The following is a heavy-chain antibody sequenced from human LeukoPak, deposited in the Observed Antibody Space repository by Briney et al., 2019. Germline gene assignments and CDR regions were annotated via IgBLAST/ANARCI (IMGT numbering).Heavy chain of an antibody. CDR2: ISSSGQDI. CDR3: ARDWGEELEHNYYFYGMDV. Sequence: IPGGSLRLSCAASGFRFSDYYMSWIRQAPGKGLEWLSYISSSGQDIYYADSVRGRFTISRDNAENSLYLQMNRLRADDMAVYFRARDWGEELEHNYYFYGMDVWGQGTTVTVSS. CDR1: GFRFSDYY. V-gene: IGHV3-11*01. D-gene: IGHD1/OR15-1a*01. J-gene: IGHJ6*02.